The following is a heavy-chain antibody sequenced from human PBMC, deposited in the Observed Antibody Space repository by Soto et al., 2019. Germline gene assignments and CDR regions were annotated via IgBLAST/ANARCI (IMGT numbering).Heavy chain of an antibody. Sequence: QVQLVQSGAEVKKPGASVKVSCKASGYTFTSYGISWVRQAPGQGLEWMGWISAYNGNTNYAQKLQGRVTMTTDTSTSTAYMELRSLRSDDTAVYYCARDSYDYVWGSYRSPEGVDYWGQGTLVTVSS. V-gene: IGHV1-18*01. CDR3: ARDSYDYVWGSYRSPEGVDY. CDR2: ISAYNGNT. D-gene: IGHD3-16*02. J-gene: IGHJ4*02. CDR1: GYTFTSYG.